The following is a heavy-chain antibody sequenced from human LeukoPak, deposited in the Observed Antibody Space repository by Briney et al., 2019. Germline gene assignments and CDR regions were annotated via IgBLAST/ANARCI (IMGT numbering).Heavy chain of an antibody. Sequence: SETLSLICTVSGDSISSYYWSWILQPPGKGLEWIGYIYHSGSTNYNPSLKSRVTISADTSKDQFSLKLASVTAADTAVYYCATGYSSTWYYFDYWGQGTLVTVSS. CDR1: GDSISSYY. D-gene: IGHD6-13*01. V-gene: IGHV4-59*01. CDR3: ATGYSSTWYYFDY. CDR2: IYHSGST. J-gene: IGHJ4*02.